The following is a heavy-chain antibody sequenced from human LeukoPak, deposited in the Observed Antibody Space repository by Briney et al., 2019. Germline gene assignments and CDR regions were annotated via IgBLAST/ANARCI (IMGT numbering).Heavy chain of an antibody. CDR3: ARTTAVLNYYYYMDV. J-gene: IGHJ6*03. D-gene: IGHD2-2*01. V-gene: IGHV1-69*05. Sequence: ASVKVSCKASGGTFSSYAISWVRQAPGQGLEWMGGIIPIFGTANYAQKFQGRVTITTDESTSTAYMELSSLRSEDTAVYYCARTTAVLNYYYYMDVWGKGTTVTVSS. CDR1: GGTFSSYA. CDR2: IIPIFGTA.